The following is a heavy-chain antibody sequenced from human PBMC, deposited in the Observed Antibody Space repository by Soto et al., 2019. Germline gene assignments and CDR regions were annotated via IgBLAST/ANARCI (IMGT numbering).Heavy chain of an antibody. CDR1: XFTFSSYG. D-gene: IGHD3-10*01. CDR2: LSYDGSNE. V-gene: IGHV3-33*05. J-gene: IGHJ6*03. CDR3: AKWFGEPYYYYFYMDV. Sequence: QVQLVESGGGVVQPGTSLRLSCAASXFTFSSYGLHWVRQAPGKGLEWVAVLSYDGSNEFYGDSVKGRFTISRDNSKNTLYLQMNTLRAEDTAVYYCAKWFGEPYYYYFYMDVWGKGTTVTVSS.